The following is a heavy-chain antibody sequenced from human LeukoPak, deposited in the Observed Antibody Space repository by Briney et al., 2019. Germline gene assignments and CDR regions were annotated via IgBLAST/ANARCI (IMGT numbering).Heavy chain of an antibody. J-gene: IGHJ4*02. CDR3: VKGPHYGAYTDYFDF. CDR1: GFTFDTHW. D-gene: IGHD4-17*01. Sequence: GGSLRLSCAASGFTFDTHWMAWVRQAPGKGLDWVASIKQGGSENFYVDSVKGRFTISRDDAKNSLYLQMNTLRVEDTALYYCVKGPHYGAYTDYFDFWGQGTLVTVSS. V-gene: IGHV3-7*01. CDR2: IKQGGSEN.